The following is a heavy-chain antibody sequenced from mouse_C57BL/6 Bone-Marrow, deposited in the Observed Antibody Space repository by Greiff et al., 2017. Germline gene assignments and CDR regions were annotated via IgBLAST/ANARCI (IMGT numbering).Heavy chain of an antibody. CDR3: TRIYYDYDAWYFDV. D-gene: IGHD2-4*01. V-gene: IGHV5-9-1*02. Sequence: EVQRVESGEGLVKPGGSLKLSCAASGFTFSSYAMSWVRQTPEKRLEWVAYISSGGDYIYYADTVKGRFTISRDNARNTLYLQMSSLKSEDTAMYYCTRIYYDYDAWYFDVWGTGTTVTVSS. CDR2: ISSGGDYI. J-gene: IGHJ1*03. CDR1: GFTFSSYA.